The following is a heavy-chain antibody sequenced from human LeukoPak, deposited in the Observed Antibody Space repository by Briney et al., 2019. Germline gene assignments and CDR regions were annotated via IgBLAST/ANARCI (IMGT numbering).Heavy chain of an antibody. J-gene: IGHJ4*02. CDR3: AKATAGRGSGSYTDY. CDR1: GFTFDDYA. D-gene: IGHD3-10*01. Sequence: GGSLRLSCAASGFTFDDYAMHWVRHAPGKGLEWVSGISWNSGSIGYADSVKGRFTISRDNAKNSLYLQMNSLRAEDTALYYCAKATAGRGSGSYTDYWGQGTLVTVSS. V-gene: IGHV3-9*01. CDR2: ISWNSGSI.